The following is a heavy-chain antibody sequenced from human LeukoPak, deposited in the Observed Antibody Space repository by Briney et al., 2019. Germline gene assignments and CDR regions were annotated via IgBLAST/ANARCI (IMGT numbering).Heavy chain of an antibody. CDR1: GGSISSSSYY. CDR3: ARRPILTGYYPFDY. J-gene: IGHJ4*02. CDR2: IYYSGST. D-gene: IGHD3-9*01. V-gene: IGHV4-39*01. Sequence: SETLSLTCTVSGGSISSSSYYWGWIRQPPGKGLERIGSIYYSGSTYYNPSLKSRVTISVDTSKNQFSLKLSSVTAADTAVYYCARRPILTGYYPFDYWGQGTLVTVSS.